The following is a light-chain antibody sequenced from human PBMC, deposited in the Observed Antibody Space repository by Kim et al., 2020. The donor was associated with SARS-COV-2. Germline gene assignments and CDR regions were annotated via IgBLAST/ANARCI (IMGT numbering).Light chain of an antibody. Sequence: SPGEKATLSCRASQSLSSPYLAWYQQRHGQAPSLLISRASLRATGVPDRFSGSGSGTDFTLTISRVETEDSAMYYCQQYDRPPVTFGPGTKLEI. CDR2: RAS. CDR1: QSLSSPY. V-gene: IGKV3-20*01. CDR3: QQYDRPPVT. J-gene: IGKJ3*01.